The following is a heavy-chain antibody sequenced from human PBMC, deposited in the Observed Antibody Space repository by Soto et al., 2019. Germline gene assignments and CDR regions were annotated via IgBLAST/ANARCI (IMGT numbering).Heavy chain of an antibody. CDR3: AKDRTFGPPLVRFDS. J-gene: IGHJ4*02. V-gene: IGHV3-23*01. D-gene: IGHD6-6*01. CDR2: ISGNGGST. Sequence: RLSCGASGFTFSVYAMTRVRQAPGKGLEWVSAISGNGGSTYYADSVKGRFTISRDNSKSTLHLQMNSLRVEDTAVYYCAKDRTFGPPLVRFDSWGQGTLVTVSS. CDR1: GFTFSVYA.